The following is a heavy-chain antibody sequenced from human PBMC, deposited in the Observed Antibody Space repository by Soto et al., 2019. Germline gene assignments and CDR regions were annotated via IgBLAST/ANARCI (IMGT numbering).Heavy chain of an antibody. CDR3: AREAGWQRMVPYD. D-gene: IGHD6-25*01. CDR1: VYTFTSYG. J-gene: IGHJ4*02. V-gene: IGHV1-18*04. Sequence: QVQLVQAGTEVKKPGASVNVSFNAFVYTFTSYGFSWVRQVPGQGLEWLGCSSAFNGDTQYAQTMKGRLTVTTDTSTTTVHMELRSLTPADTAVYYCAREAGWQRMVPYDWGQGTLVTVS. CDR2: SSAFNGDT.